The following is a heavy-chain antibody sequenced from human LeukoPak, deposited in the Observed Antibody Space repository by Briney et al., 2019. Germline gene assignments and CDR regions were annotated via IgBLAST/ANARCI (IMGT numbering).Heavy chain of an antibody. V-gene: IGHV3-74*01. J-gene: IGHJ4*02. Sequence: PGGSLRLSCAASGFTFSSYWMHWVRQAPGKGLVWVSGINSDRSITRYADSVKGRFTISRDNAKNTLYLQMNSLRAEDTAVYYCARAQHPDYWGQGTLVTVSS. CDR3: ARAQHPDY. CDR2: INSDRSIT. CDR1: GFTFSSYW. D-gene: IGHD2-2*01.